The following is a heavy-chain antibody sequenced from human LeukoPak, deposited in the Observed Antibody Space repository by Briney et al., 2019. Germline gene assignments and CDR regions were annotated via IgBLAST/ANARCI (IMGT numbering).Heavy chain of an antibody. Sequence: SETLSLTCTVSGGSISSSSYYWGWIRQPPGKGLEWIGSIYYSGSTYYNPSLKSRVTISVDTSKNQFSLKLSSVTAADTAVYYCARLTSVDPGIDYWGQGTLVTVSS. CDR1: GGSISSSSYY. J-gene: IGHJ4*02. D-gene: IGHD1-26*01. CDR3: ARLTSVDPGIDY. V-gene: IGHV4-39*01. CDR2: IYYSGST.